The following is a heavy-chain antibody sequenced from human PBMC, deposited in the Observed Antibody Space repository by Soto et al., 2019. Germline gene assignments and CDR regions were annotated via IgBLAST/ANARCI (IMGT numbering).Heavy chain of an antibody. D-gene: IGHD2-2*01. CDR3: AREQGSIVVVPAVLPGGIYYYGMHV. Sequence: ASVKVSCKASGYTFTSYGISWVRQAPGQGLEWMGWISAYNGNTNYAQKLQGRVTMTTDTSTSTAYMELRSLRSDDTAVYYCAREQGSIVVVPAVLPGGIYYYGMHVWGQGITVTVAS. CDR1: GYTFTSYG. V-gene: IGHV1-18*01. CDR2: ISAYNGNT. J-gene: IGHJ6*02.